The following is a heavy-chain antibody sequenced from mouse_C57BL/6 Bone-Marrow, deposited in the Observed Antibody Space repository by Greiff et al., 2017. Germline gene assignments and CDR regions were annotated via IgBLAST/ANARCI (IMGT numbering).Heavy chain of an antibody. J-gene: IGHJ2*01. Sequence: VQLQQSGPELVKPGASVKISCKASGYTFTDYYMNWVKQSHGKSLEWIGDINPNNGGTSYNQKFKGKATLTVDKSSSTAYMELRSLTSEDSAVYYCARRGWYFDYWGQGTTLTVSS. CDR3: ARRGWYFDY. CDR2: INPNNGGT. V-gene: IGHV1-26*01. CDR1: GYTFTDYY. D-gene: IGHD3-3*01.